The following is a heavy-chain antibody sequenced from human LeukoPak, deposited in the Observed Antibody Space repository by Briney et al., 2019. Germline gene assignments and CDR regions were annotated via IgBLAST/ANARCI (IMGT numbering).Heavy chain of an antibody. D-gene: IGHD3-22*01. CDR1: GSTFSTHG. J-gene: IGHJ4*02. V-gene: IGHV3-23*01. Sequence: GGSLRLSCAASGSTFSTHGMSWVRQAPGRGLEWASSTAGSGISKDYADSVKGRFTISKDKSKNTLYLQMDNLRAEDTGVYFCARLPTFYYDSSGYHYDYWGQGTLVTVSS. CDR2: TAGSGISK. CDR3: ARLPTFYYDSSGYHYDY.